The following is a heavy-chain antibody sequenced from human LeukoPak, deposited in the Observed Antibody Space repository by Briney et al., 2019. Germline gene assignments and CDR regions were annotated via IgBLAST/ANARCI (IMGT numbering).Heavy chain of an antibody. D-gene: IGHD5-18*01. CDR1: GYTFTIYG. CDR2: ISAYNGNT. CDR3: ARDLNTAMVQYYFDY. V-gene: IGHV1-18*01. J-gene: IGHJ4*02. Sequence: ASVKVSFKASGYTFTIYGISWVRQAPGQGREWMGWISAYNGNTNYAQKLQGRVTMTTDTSTSTAYMELRSLRSDDTAVYYCARDLNTAMVQYYFDYWGQGTLVTVSS.